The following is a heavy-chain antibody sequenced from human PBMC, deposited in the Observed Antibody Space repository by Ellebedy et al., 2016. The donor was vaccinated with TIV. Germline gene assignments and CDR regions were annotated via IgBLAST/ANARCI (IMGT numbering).Heavy chain of an antibody. V-gene: IGHV4-59*12. CDR1: GGSISTYY. CDR3: ARSRPFYSFDY. D-gene: IGHD6-6*01. J-gene: IGHJ4*02. CDR2: VFHSGT. Sequence: SETLSLXCTVSGGSISTYYWSWFRQPPGKGLEWIGYVFHSGTSYNPSLRSRVTMSADASQEQFSLKLTSVTAADSAVYYCARSRPFYSFDYWGQGILVTVSS.